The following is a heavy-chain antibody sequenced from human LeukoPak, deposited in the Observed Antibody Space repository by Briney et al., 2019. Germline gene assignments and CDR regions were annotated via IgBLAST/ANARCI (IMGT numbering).Heavy chain of an antibody. V-gene: IGHV3-9*01. J-gene: IGHJ6*02. CDR3: AKDRYLYYYYGMDV. CDR2: ISWNSGSI. CDR1: GFTFDDYA. Sequence: SLRLSCAASGFTFDDYAMHWVRQAPGKGLEWVSGISWNSGSIGYADSVKGRFTISRDNAKNSLYLQMNSLRAEDTALYYCAKDRYLYYYYGMDVWGQGTTVTVSS. D-gene: IGHD1-1*01.